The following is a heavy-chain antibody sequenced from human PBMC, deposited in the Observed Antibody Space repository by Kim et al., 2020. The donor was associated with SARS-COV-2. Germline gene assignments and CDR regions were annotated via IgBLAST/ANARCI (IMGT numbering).Heavy chain of an antibody. D-gene: IGHD2-2*01. J-gene: IGHJ4*02. CDR1: GFTFSSYA. CDR3: AKSGEYQEGDLVRGVIRGTIVVVPLGYFDY. CDR2: ISGSGGST. Sequence: GGSLRLSCAASGFTFSSYAMSWVRQAPGKGLEWVSAISGSGGSTYYADSVKGRFTISRDNSKNTLYLQMNSLRAEDTAVYYCAKSGEYQEGDLVRGVIRGTIVVVPLGYFDYWGQGTLVTVSS. V-gene: IGHV3-23*01.